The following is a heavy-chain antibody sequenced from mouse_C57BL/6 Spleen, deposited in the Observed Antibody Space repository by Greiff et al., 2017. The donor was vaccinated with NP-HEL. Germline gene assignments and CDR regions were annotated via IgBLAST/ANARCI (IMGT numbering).Heavy chain of an antibody. CDR2: IYPGDGDT. CDR3: ARGDGYDRLDY. CDR1: GYAFSSSW. V-gene: IGHV1-82*01. D-gene: IGHD2-2*01. Sequence: VQLQQSGPELVKPGASVKISCKASGYAFSSSWMNWVKQRPGKGLEWIGRIYPGDGDTNYNGKFKGKATLTADKSSSPAYMQLSSLTSEDSAVYFCARGDGYDRLDYWGQGTTVTVAS. J-gene: IGHJ2*01.